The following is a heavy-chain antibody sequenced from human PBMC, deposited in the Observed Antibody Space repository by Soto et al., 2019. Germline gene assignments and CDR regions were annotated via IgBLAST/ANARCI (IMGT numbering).Heavy chain of an antibody. CDR2: INPSGGST. D-gene: IGHD2-15*01. Sequence: ASVKVSCKASGYTFTTSYMHWVRQAPGQGLEWMGIINPSGGSTSYAQKFQGRVTMTRDTSTSTVYMELSSLRSEDTAVYYCARVYCSGGSCYGIDYWGQGTLVTVSS. J-gene: IGHJ4*02. CDR3: ARVYCSGGSCYGIDY. CDR1: GYTFTTSY. V-gene: IGHV1-46*01.